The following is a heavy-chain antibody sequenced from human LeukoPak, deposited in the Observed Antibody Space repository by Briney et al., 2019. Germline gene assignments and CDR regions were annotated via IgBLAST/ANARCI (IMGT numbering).Heavy chain of an antibody. CDR1: GGSFSGYY. J-gene: IGHJ4*02. D-gene: IGHD3-3*01. CDR2: INHSGST. CDR3: ARSWSGWRSQHTFDY. V-gene: IGHV4-34*01. Sequence: SETLSLTCAVYGGSFSGYYWSWIRQPPGKGLEWIGEINHSGSTNYNPSLKSRATISVDTSKNQFSLKLSSVTAADTAVYYCARSWSGWRSQHTFDYWGQGTLVTVSS.